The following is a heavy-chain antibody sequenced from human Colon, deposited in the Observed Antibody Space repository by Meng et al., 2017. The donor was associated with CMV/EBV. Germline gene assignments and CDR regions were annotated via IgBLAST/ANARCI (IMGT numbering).Heavy chain of an antibody. V-gene: IGHV3-30*18. CDR1: GSTCSSYG. CDR2: ISNDGSKE. J-gene: IGHJ4*02. Sequence: ASGSTCSSYGMHWVRQAPGKGLEWVGIISNDGSKELYADSVKGRFTISRDNSKNTLYLQMNSLNTEDTAVYYCAKGVSSMGFYIDYWGQGTLVTVSS. D-gene: IGHD5/OR15-5a*01. CDR3: AKGVSSMGFYIDY.